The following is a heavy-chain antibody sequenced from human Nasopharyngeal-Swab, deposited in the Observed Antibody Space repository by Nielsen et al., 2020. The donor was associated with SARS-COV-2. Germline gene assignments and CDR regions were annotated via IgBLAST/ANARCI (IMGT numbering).Heavy chain of an antibody. CDR2: ISGSGGST. CDR3: AGDPRLRYFDY. D-gene: IGHD3-16*01. V-gene: IGHV3-23*01. Sequence: WIRQPPGKGLEWVSAISGSGGSTYYADSVKGRFTISRDNSKNTLYLQMNSLRAEDTAIYYCAGDPRLRYFDYWGQGTLVTSPQ. J-gene: IGHJ4*02.